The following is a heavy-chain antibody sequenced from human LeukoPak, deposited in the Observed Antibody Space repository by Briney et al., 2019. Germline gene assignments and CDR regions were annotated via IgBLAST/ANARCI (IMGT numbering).Heavy chain of an antibody. V-gene: IGHV3-23*01. CDR3: VKTYHPSGLYYFDY. J-gene: IGHJ4*02. Sequence: GGSLRLSCAASGFTFSSYAMSWVRQAPGKGLECVTAISGSGGSTYYADSVKGRFTISRDNSKNTLYLQMNRLRAEDTAVYYCVKTYHPSGLYYFDYWGQGTLVTVSS. CDR1: GFTFSSYA. D-gene: IGHD6-25*01. CDR2: ISGSGGST.